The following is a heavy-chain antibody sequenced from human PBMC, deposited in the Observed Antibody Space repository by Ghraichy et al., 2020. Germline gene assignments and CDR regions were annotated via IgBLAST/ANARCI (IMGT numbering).Heavy chain of an antibody. J-gene: IGHJ4*02. Sequence: GSLRLSCTVSGGSISSSSDYWVWIGQPPGKGLEWIGSIHNSGSTFYNPSLRSRVTISVDSSKNQFSLKLRSVTAADTAVYYCARPGGRIAARQYFDYWGQGTLVTASS. CDR2: IHNSGST. CDR3: ARPGGRIAARQYFDY. CDR1: GGSISSSSDY. V-gene: IGHV4-39*01. D-gene: IGHD6-6*01.